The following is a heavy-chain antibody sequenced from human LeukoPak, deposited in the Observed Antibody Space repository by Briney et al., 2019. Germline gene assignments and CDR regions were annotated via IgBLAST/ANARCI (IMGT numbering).Heavy chain of an antibody. CDR2: IIPIFVTA. D-gene: IGHD6-13*01. CDR3: ARGELGYSSSWTSNAFDI. CDR1: GGTFISYA. V-gene: IGHV1-69*06. J-gene: IGHJ3*02. Sequence: SVKVSCKASGGTFISYAISWVRQAPGQGLEWMGGIIPIFVTANYAQKFQGRVTITADKSTSTAYMELSSLRSEDTAVYYCARGELGYSSSWTSNAFDIWGQGTMVTVSS.